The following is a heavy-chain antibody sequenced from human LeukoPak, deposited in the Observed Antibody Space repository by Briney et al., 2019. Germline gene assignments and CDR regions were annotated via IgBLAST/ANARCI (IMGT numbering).Heavy chain of an antibody. Sequence: GGSLRLSCAASGFTFSSYAMRWVRQAPGKGLEWVTALTDSGGSTYYADSVKGRFTISRDNSQNTLYLQMNSLRAEDTAVYYCARDPEYSGSYPSDYWGQGTLVTVSS. CDR1: GFTFSSYA. J-gene: IGHJ4*02. CDR2: LTDSGGST. D-gene: IGHD1-26*01. CDR3: ARDPEYSGSYPSDY. V-gene: IGHV3-23*01.